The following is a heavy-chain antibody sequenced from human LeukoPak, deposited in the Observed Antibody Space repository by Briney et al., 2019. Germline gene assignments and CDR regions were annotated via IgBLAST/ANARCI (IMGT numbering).Heavy chain of an antibody. D-gene: IGHD2-2*01. CDR3: ARDGVVVPAAMEQDYYYYMDV. J-gene: IGHJ6*03. Sequence: ASVKVSCKASGYTFTSYAMNWVRQAPGQGLEWMGWINTNTGNPTYAQGFTGRFVFSLDTSVSTAYLQISSLKAEDTAVYYCARDGVVVPAAMEQDYYYYMDVWGKGTTVTVSS. CDR1: GYTFTSYA. V-gene: IGHV7-4-1*02. CDR2: INTNTGNP.